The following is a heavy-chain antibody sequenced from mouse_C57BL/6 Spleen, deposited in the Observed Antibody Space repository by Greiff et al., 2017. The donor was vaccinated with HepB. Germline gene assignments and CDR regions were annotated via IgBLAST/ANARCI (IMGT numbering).Heavy chain of an antibody. V-gene: IGHV5-9-1*02. CDR1: GFTFSSYA. CDR3: TRGYYGSQYYFDY. CDR2: ISSGGDYI. J-gene: IGHJ2*01. D-gene: IGHD1-1*01. Sequence: EVQLVEAGEGLVKPGGSLKLSCAASGFTFSSYAMSWVRQTPEKRLEWVAYISSGGDYIYYADTVKGRFTISRYNARNTLYLQMSSLKSEDTAMYYCTRGYYGSQYYFDYWGQGTTLTVSS.